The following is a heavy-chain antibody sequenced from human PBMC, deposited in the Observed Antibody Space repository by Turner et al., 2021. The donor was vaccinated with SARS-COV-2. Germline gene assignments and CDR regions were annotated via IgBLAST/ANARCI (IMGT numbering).Heavy chain of an antibody. CDR1: GGSISVHY. J-gene: IGHJ4*02. D-gene: IGHD3-3*01. V-gene: IGHV4-34*01. CDR3: ARGDDPRKSGVV. Sequence: QVQRQPSGTGPLKPPDTLTPNCAVNGGSISVHYWTWIRQPPGKGLEWFGAVHPYGTTYYNPSRKGRVSMSVDTSKNQFSLKLNSVTDADTACYYCARGDDPRKSGVVWGQGNLVNVSS. CDR2: VHPYGTT.